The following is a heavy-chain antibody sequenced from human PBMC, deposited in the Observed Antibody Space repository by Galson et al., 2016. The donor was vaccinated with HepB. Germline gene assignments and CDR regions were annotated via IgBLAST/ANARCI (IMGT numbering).Heavy chain of an antibody. J-gene: IGHJ4*02. Sequence: QSGAEVKKPGESLKISCKGSGYDFTNYWIGWVRQMPGKGLEWMGIIYPGDSETRFSPSFQGQVTISADKSISTAYLQWTSLKASDTAMYYCAKLGLSSGSHFDYWVQGTLVTVSS. D-gene: IGHD6-13*01. CDR2: IYPGDSET. CDR1: GYDFTNYW. V-gene: IGHV5-51*01. CDR3: AKLGLSSGSHFDY.